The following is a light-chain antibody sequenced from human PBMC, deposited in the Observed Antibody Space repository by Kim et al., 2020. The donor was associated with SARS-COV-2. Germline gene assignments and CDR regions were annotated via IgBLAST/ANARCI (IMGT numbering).Light chain of an antibody. CDR2: DVS. V-gene: IGLV2-23*02. CDR1: SSDVGNYNL. J-gene: IGLJ1*01. CDR3: CSFAHSGTYV. Sequence: QSALTQPASMSGSPGQSITVSCTGTSSDVGNYNLVSWHQQRPGKAPTLLIYDVSKRPSGVSYRFSGSKSGNTASLTISGLQAEDEADYYCCSFAHSGTYVFGTGTKVIVL.